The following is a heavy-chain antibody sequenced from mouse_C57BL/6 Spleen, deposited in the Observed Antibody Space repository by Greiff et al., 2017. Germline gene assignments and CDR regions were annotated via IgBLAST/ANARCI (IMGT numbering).Heavy chain of an antibody. CDR2: IWSGGST. CDR1: GFSLTSYG. V-gene: IGHV2-4*01. CDR3: AKNRAYYGNYGFDY. Sequence: QVQLKESGPGLVQPSQSLSITCTVSGFSLTSYGVHWVRQPPGKGLEWLGVIWSGGSTDYNAAFISRLSISKDNSKSQVFFKMNSLQADDTAIYYCAKNRAYYGNYGFDYWGQGTTLTVSS. J-gene: IGHJ2*01. D-gene: IGHD2-1*01.